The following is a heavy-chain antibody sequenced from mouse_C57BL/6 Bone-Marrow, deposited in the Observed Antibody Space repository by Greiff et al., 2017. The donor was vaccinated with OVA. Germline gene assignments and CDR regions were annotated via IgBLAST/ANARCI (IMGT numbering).Heavy chain of an antibody. V-gene: IGHV3-6*01. CDR2: ISYDGSN. J-gene: IGHJ2*01. CDR1: GYSITSGYY. Sequence: ESGPGLVKPSQSLSLTCSVTGYSITSGYYWNWIRQFPGNKLEWMGYISYDGSNNYNPSLKNRISITRDTSKNQFFLKLNSVTTEDTATYYCARRGDDYDGDYWGQGTTLTVSS. CDR3: ARRGDDYDGDY. D-gene: IGHD2-4*01.